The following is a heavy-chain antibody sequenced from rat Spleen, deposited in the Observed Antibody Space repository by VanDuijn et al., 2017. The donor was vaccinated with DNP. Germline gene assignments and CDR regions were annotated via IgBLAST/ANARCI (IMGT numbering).Heavy chain of an antibody. J-gene: IGHJ2*01. V-gene: IGHV5-7*01. CDR3: AGRPPPTRGPFDY. CDR1: GFTFSDHN. D-gene: IGHD1-4*01. CDR2: INYDGSNT. Sequence: EVQLVESGGDLVQPGRSLKLSCAASGFTFSDHNMAWVRQAPTKGLEWVATINYDGSNTYYRDSVKGRFTISRDNAKSTLYLQMYSLRSEDTATYYSAGRPPPTRGPFDYWGQGVLVTVSS.